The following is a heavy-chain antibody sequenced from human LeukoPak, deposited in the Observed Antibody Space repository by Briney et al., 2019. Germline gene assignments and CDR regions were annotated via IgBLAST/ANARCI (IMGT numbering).Heavy chain of an antibody. Sequence: PSETLSLTCTVSGGSISRYYWSWIRQPAGKGLEWIGRIYTSGSTNYNTSLKSRVTMSVDSSKTQFSLKLSSVTAADTAVYYGVGLGYCDNGCCYFEHWGQGTLVTVS. D-gene: IGHD2-8*01. CDR2: IYTSGST. CDR3: VGLGYCDNGCCYFEH. J-gene: IGHJ4*02. V-gene: IGHV4-4*07. CDR1: GGSISRYY.